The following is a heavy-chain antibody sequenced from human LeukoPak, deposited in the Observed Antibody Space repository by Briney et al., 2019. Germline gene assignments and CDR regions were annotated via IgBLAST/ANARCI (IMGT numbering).Heavy chain of an antibody. Sequence: GGSLRLSCAASGFTFSSYSMNWVRQAPGRGLEWVSSISSSSSYIYYADSVKGRFTISRDNAKNSLYLQMNSLRAEDTAVYYCAATRITGTTVSDDYWGQGTLVTASS. V-gene: IGHV3-21*01. CDR3: AATRITGTTVSDDY. D-gene: IGHD1-7*01. J-gene: IGHJ4*02. CDR2: ISSSSSYI. CDR1: GFTFSSYS.